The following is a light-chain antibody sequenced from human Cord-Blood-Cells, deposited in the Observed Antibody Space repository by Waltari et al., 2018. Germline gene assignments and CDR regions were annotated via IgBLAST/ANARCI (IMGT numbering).Light chain of an antibody. CDR3: QQYNSYPYT. CDR1: QSISSW. V-gene: IGKV1-5*01. CDR2: DAS. J-gene: IGKJ2*01. Sequence: DIQMTQSHSTLSASVGERVTITCRASQSISSWLAWYQQKPGKAPKLLIYDASSLESGVPSRFSGSGSGTEFTLTISSLQPDDFATYYCQQYNSYPYTFGQGTKLEIK.